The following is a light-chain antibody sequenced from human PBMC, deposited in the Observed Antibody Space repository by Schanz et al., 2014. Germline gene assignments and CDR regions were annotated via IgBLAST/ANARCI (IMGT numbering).Light chain of an antibody. CDR3: QSYDRSLSAWV. Sequence: QSVLTQPASVSGSPGQWITISCTGTSSDVGGYNYVSWFQQHAGKAPKVMIYDVSNRPSGVSHRFSGAKSGNPASLAITGLQAEDEADYYCQSYDRSLSAWVFGGGTKLTVL. V-gene: IGLV2-14*01. CDR1: SSDVGGYNY. CDR2: DVS. J-gene: IGLJ3*02.